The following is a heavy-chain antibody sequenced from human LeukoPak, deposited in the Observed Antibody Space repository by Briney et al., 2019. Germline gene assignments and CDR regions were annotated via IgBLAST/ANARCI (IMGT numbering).Heavy chain of an antibody. CDR3: AKESRASPI. J-gene: IGHJ3*02. CDR2: IKEDGSET. Sequence: GGSLRLSCTGSGFTFSSHWMSWVRQAPGRGLEWVANIKEDGSETYYLDSVKGRFTISRDNAKNSLYLQMNSLRAEDTAVYYCAKESRASPIWGQGTMVTVSS. V-gene: IGHV3-7*03. CDR1: GFTFSSHW.